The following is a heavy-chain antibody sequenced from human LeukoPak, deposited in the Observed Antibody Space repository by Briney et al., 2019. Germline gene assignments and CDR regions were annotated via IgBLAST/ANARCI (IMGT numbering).Heavy chain of an antibody. D-gene: IGHD6-19*01. CDR2: MNPNRGDT. CDR1: GYTFTSYD. J-gene: IGHJ4*02. Sequence: ASVKVSCKASGYTFTSYDIHWVRQATGQGLEWMGRMNPNRGDTDYAQKFQGRVTMTRDTSISTAYMELSSLRSEDTAVYYCARGKARSSGWYDPSLAGDDYFDYWGRGTLVTVSS. V-gene: IGHV1-8*01. CDR3: ARGKARSSGWYDPSLAGDDYFDY.